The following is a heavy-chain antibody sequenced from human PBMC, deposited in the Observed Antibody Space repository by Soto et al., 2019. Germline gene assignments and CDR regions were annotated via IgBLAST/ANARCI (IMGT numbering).Heavy chain of an antibody. CDR3: AGPGPFHS. D-gene: IGHD1-1*01. J-gene: IGHJ5*02. V-gene: IGHV3-73*01. Sequence: GGSLRLSCATTGFTFAGSAIHWVRQAPGKGLEWIGRIRNKANNYATAYPASVAGRFTISRDDSKTTAYLEMNSLKTEDTAMYFWAGPGPFHSCGQGPFVTVSS. CDR1: GFTFAGSA. CDR2: IRNKANNYAT.